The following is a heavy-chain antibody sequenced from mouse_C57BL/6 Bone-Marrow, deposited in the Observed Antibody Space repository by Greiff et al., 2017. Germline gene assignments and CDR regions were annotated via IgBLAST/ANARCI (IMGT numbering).Heavy chain of an antibody. CDR3: ARNWDTTQVAGFDY. CDR2: IWSGGST. CDR1: GFSLTSYG. Sequence: QVQLQQSGPGLVQPSQSLSITCTVSGFSLTSYGVHWVRQSPGKGLEWLGVIWSGGSTDYNAAFISRLSISKDNSKSQVFFKMNSLQADDTAIYYCARNWDTTQVAGFDYWGQGTTLTVSS. D-gene: IGHD1-1*01. V-gene: IGHV2-2*01. J-gene: IGHJ2*01.